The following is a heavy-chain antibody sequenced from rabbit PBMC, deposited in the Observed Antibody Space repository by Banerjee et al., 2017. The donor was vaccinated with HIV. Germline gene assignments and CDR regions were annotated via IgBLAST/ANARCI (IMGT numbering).Heavy chain of an antibody. J-gene: IGHJ4*01. D-gene: IGHD1-1*01. Sequence: QLKETGGGLVQPGESLTLSCKVSGFSLSSNDMSWVRQAPGKGLERIGVIVVAKGNTYYASWVNGRFTISSDNAQNTVDLQLNSLTAADTATYFCARGYASSSGYYPFNLWGPGTLVTVS. V-gene: IGHV1S7*01. CDR3: ARGYASSSGYYPFNL. CDR1: GFSLSSND. CDR2: IVVAKGNT.